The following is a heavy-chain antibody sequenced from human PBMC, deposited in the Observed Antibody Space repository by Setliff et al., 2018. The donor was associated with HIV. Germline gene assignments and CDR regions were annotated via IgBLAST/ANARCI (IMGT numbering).Heavy chain of an antibody. CDR1: GFTFSSYW. Sequence: LRLSCVASGFTFSSYWMHWVRQAPGKGLVWVSRLNPDASRTSYAESVKGRFTISKDKSKNTLYLQMSSLRDEDTAVYYCAKVLEFGIDAFDIWGQGTVVTVSS. V-gene: IGHV3-74*01. CDR2: LNPDASRT. CDR3: AKVLEFGIDAFDI. D-gene: IGHD3-10*01. J-gene: IGHJ3*02.